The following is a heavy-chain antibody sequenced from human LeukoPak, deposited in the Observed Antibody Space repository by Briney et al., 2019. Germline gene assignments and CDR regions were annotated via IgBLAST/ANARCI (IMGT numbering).Heavy chain of an antibody. CDR1: GGSISSYY. Sequence: SETLSLTCTVSGGSISSYYWSWIRQPPGKGLEWIGYIYYNGSANCNPSLKSRVTISVDTSKKHFSLKLSSVTAADTAVYYCARTLPIFGAMDVWGKGTTVTVSS. V-gene: IGHV4-59*01. CDR3: ARTLPIFGAMDV. J-gene: IGHJ6*04. CDR2: IYYNGSA. D-gene: IGHD3-3*01.